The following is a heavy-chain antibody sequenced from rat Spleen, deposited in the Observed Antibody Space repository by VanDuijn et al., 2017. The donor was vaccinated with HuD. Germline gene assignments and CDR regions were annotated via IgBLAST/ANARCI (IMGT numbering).Heavy chain of an antibody. J-gene: IGHJ3*01. Sequence: EVQLVESGGGLVQPGRSLKLSCTASGLSFSNYDMAWVRQAPTKGLEWVASIGTGGGNTYYRDSVKGRFTISRDNAENTVYLQMNSLRSEDTATYYCAKISGFPYWGHGTLVTVSS. V-gene: IGHV5-25*01. CDR1: GLSFSNYD. CDR2: IGTGGGNT. CDR3: AKISGFPY.